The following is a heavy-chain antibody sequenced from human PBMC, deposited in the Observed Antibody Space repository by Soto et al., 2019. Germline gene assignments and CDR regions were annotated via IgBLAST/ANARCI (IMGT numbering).Heavy chain of an antibody. V-gene: IGHV4-39*01. CDR1: GGSISSSSYY. J-gene: IGHJ6*02. CDR2: IYYSGST. Sequence: PSETLSLTCTVSGGSISSSSYYWGWIRQPPGKGLEWIGNIYYSGSTYYNPSLKSRVTISVDTSKNQFSLKLSSVTAAATAVYYSGRHARGSRMDVWGQGTMVTVSS. CDR3: GRHARGSRMDV. D-gene: IGHD2-15*01.